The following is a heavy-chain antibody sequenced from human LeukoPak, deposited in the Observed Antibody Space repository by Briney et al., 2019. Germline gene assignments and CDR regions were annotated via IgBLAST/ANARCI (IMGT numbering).Heavy chain of an antibody. J-gene: IGHJ4*02. CDR3: ARDKAGAMGDFDY. D-gene: IGHD5-18*01. V-gene: IGHV1-2*02. Sequence: ASVKVSCKASGYTFTDYYIHWVRQAPGQGLEWMGWMNCNNGGTNYAQKFRGRVTMTRDTSTSTGYMELNSLTSDDTAVYYCARDKAGAMGDFDYWGQGTLVTVSS. CDR2: MNCNNGGT. CDR1: GYTFTDYY.